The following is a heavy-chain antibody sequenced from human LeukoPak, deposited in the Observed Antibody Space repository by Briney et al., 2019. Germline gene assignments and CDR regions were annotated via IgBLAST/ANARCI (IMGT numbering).Heavy chain of an antibody. CDR3: ARGDYGDRRDWFDP. J-gene: IGHJ5*02. D-gene: IGHD4-17*01. CDR1: GGSISSSNW. V-gene: IGHV4-4*02. CDR2: IYHSGST. Sequence: SGTLSLTCAVSGGSISSSNWRSWVRQPPGKGLEWIGEIYHSGSTNYNPSLKSRVTISVDKSKNQFSLKLSSVTAADTAVYYCARGDYGDRRDWFDPWGQGTLVTVSS.